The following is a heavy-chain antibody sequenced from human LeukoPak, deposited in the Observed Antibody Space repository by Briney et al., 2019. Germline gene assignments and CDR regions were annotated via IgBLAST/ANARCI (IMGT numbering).Heavy chain of an antibody. J-gene: IGHJ4*02. V-gene: IGHV4-59*01. D-gene: IGHD6-19*01. CDR2: IYYSGST. Sequence: SETLSLTCTVSGGSINNYYWTWIRQPPGKGLEWIGYIYYSGSTNYNPSLKSRVTISVDTSKNQFSLKLNSVTAADTAVYYCARVRYSSGWFPFDYWGQGTLVIVSS. CDR3: ARVRYSSGWFPFDY. CDR1: GGSINNYY.